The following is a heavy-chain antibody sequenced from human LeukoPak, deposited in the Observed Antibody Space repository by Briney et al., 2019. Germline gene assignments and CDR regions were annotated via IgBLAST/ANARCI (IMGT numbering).Heavy chain of an antibody. J-gene: IGHJ4*02. V-gene: IGHV4-34*01. CDR1: GFTFSNYA. D-gene: IGHD6-19*01. CDR2: INHSGST. CDR3: ARGDTLYSSGWAYYFDY. Sequence: GSLRLSCAASGFTFSNYAMSWVRQPPGKGLEWIGEINHSGSTNYNPSLKSRVTISVDTSKNQFSLKLSSVTAADTAVYYCARGDTLYSSGWAYYFDYWGQGTLVTVSS.